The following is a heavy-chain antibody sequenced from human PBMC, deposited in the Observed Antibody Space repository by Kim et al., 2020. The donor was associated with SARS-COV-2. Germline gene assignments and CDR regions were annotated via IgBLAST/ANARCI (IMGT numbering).Heavy chain of an antibody. D-gene: IGHD6-19*01. CDR1: GGSISSNNW. J-gene: IGHJ6*02. Sequence: SETLSLTCVVSGGSISSNNWWSWVRQPPGKGLEWIGDIYHTGSTNYKPSLKSRVTISVDKSKNHFSLNLKSVTAADTAVYYCARPVAGSVWNVWGQGPRSPSP. CDR3: ARPVAGSVWNV. V-gene: IGHV4-4*02. CDR2: IYHTGST.